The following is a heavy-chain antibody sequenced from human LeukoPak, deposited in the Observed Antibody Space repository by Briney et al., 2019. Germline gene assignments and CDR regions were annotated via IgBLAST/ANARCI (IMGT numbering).Heavy chain of an antibody. CDR3: AKDAEGPSSSWKPFDY. J-gene: IGHJ4*02. CDR2: ISGSGGST. Sequence: GRSLRLSCAASGFTFSSYGMHWVRQAPGKGLEWVSAISGSGGSTYYADSVKGRFTISRDNSKNTLYLKMNSLRAEDTAVYYCAKDAEGPSSSWKPFDYWGQGTLVTVSS. V-gene: IGHV3-23*01. D-gene: IGHD6-13*01. CDR1: GFTFSSYG.